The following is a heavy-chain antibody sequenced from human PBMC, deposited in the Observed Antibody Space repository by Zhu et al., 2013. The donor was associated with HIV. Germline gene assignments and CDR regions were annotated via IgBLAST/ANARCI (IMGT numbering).Heavy chain of an antibody. CDR2: ISGYNGNT. J-gene: IGHJ4*02. V-gene: IGHV1-18*01. D-gene: IGHD1-26*01. CDR3: ARRYSGTAHFDY. Sequence: QVHLVQSGTEVKKPGSSVKVSCKASGYTFTSYGISWVRQAPGQGLEWMGWISGYNGNTNYAQKLQGRVTMTRDTSTSTAYMDLRSLRSDDTAVYYCARRYSGTAHFDYWGQGTLVTVSS. CDR1: GYTFTSYG.